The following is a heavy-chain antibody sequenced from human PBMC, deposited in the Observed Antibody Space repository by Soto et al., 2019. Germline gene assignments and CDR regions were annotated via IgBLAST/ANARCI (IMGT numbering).Heavy chain of an antibody. J-gene: IGHJ4*02. V-gene: IGHV4-31*03. D-gene: IGHD6-6*01. CDR1: GGSISSGGYY. Sequence: QVQLQESGPGLVKPSQTLSLTCTVSGGSISSGGYYWSWIRQDPGKGLEWIGYIYYSGSTYYNPALKSRVTISVDTSKNQFSLKLSSVTAADTAVYYCARIWGIAARQGPLTFDYWGQGTLVTVSS. CDR3: ARIWGIAARQGPLTFDY. CDR2: IYYSGST.